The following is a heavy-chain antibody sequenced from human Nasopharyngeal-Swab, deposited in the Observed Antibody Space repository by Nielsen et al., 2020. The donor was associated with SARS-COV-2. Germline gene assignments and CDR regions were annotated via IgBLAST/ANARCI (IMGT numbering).Heavy chain of an antibody. CDR3: ARWGVTAAAKGSWFDP. CDR1: GYTFTDYG. CDR2: ISVYNANT. J-gene: IGHJ5*02. D-gene: IGHD6-13*01. V-gene: IGHV1-18*01. Sequence: ASVKVSCKTSGYTFTDYGITWVRQVPGQGLEWRGWISVYNANTNYAQNFQGRVTLTTDTSTNTAYMELRSLRSDDTALYYCARWGVTAAAKGSWFDPWGQGTLVTVSS.